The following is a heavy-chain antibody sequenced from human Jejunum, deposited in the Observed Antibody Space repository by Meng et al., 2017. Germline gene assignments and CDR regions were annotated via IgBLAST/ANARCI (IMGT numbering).Heavy chain of an antibody. Sequence: VSMREAGPGLGVPSGTLPPTCVLSGGVITGTNWWTWVRQAPGKGLVWIGEIYHSGTTNYNPSLKSRVAISADKSKNQFSLNLYSLSAADTAVYYCATRTRDSFDYWGQGSLVTVSS. CDR1: GGVITGTNW. D-gene: IGHD1-7*01. CDR2: IYHSGTT. CDR3: ATRTRDSFDY. V-gene: IGHV4-4*02. J-gene: IGHJ4*02.